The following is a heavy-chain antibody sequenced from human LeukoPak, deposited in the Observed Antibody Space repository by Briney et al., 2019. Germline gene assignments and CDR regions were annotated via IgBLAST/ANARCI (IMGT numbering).Heavy chain of an antibody. V-gene: IGHV3-13*04. Sequence: PGGSLRLSCAASGFTFSNYDMHWVSQATGKGLEWVSAIGTAGDTYYQGSVRGRFTMSRENAKNSLYLQMNSLTAGDTAVYYCARGADTHFDYWGQGILVTVSS. J-gene: IGHJ4*02. D-gene: IGHD2-15*01. CDR1: GFTFSNYD. CDR3: ARGADTHFDY. CDR2: IGTAGDT.